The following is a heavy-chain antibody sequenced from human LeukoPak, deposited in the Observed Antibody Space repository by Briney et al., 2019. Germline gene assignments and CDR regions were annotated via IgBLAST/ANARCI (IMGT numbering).Heavy chain of an antibody. CDR3: ARRRFLEWLLPTPKSQFDY. V-gene: IGHV4-34*01. CDR1: GGSFSGYY. J-gene: IGHJ4*02. D-gene: IGHD3-3*01. CDR2: INHSGST. Sequence: SETLSLTCAVYGGSFSGYYWSWIRQPPGKGLEWIGEINHSGSTNYNPSLKSRVTISVDTSKNQFSLKLSSVTAADTAVYYCARRRFLEWLLPTPKSQFDYWGQGTLVTVSS.